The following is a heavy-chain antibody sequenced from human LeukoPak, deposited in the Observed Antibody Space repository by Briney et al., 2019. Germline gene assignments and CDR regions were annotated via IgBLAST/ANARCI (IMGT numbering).Heavy chain of an antibody. D-gene: IGHD2-2*01. CDR3: ARESGDCSSTSCPFDY. CDR2: INPNSGGT. Sequence: ASVKVSCKASGYTFTSYDINWVRQATGQGLEWMGWINPNSGGTNYAQKFQGRVTMTRDTSISTAYMELSRLRSDDTAVYYCARESGDCSSTSCPFDYWGQGTLVTVSS. V-gene: IGHV1-2*02. CDR1: GYTFTSYD. J-gene: IGHJ4*02.